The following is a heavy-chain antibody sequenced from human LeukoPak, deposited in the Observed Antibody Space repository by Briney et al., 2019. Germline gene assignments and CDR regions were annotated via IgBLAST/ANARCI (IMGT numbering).Heavy chain of an antibody. CDR3: AKDLSYYGSGSYFDE. J-gene: IGHJ4*02. Sequence: PGGSLRLSCAASGFTFSDYYMSWIRQAPGKGLEWISYISSSGDTIFYADSVKGRFTISRDNAKNSLYLQMNSLRADDTAVYYCAKDLSYYGSGSYFDEWDQGTLVTVSS. D-gene: IGHD3-10*01. CDR2: ISSSGDTI. CDR1: GFTFSDYY. V-gene: IGHV3-11*01.